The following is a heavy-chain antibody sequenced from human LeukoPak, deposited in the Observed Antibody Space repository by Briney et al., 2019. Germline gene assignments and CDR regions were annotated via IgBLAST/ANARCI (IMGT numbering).Heavy chain of an antibody. D-gene: IGHD6-19*01. V-gene: IGHV6-1*01. J-gene: IGHJ5*01. CDR2: TDYRSNRSD. CDR3: ARDLGTSGWYTFDF. CDR1: GACASSKNSA. Sequence: SQTLPLTCAMSGACASSKNSAWNWTRHSPLRGLEWLTRTDYRSNRSDEYADAVKGQVTISPDTAKNQFSLHVYSVTPEYTAVYDCARDLGTSGWYTFDFWGQGTLVTVSS.